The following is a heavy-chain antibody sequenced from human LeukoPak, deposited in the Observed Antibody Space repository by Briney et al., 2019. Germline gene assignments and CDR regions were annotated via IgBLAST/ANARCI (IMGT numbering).Heavy chain of an antibody. D-gene: IGHD6-13*01. CDR3: AKDLSHGIAAAGNYFDY. V-gene: IGHV3-9*01. CDR2: ISWNSGSI. CDR1: GFTFDVYA. J-gene: IGHJ4*02. Sequence: GRSLRLSCAASGFTFDVYAMHWVRHTPGKGLEWVSGISWNSGSIGYAHSVKGRFTISRDNAKTSLYLHMNSLRAEDTALYYCAKDLSHGIAAAGNYFDYWGQGTLVTVSS.